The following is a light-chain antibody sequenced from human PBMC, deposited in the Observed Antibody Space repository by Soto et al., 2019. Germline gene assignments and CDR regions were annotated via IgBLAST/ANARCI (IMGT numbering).Light chain of an antibody. J-gene: IGKJ1*01. CDR1: QSVNSNY. Sequence: EIVLTQSPGTLSLSPGERATLSCRTSQSVNSNYLAWYQQLPGHAPRLLIYAASSRATGIPDRFSGSGSGTDFTLTISRLEPEDFAVYYCQQYGGSPRTFGQGTKVEIK. CDR2: AAS. CDR3: QQYGGSPRT. V-gene: IGKV3-20*01.